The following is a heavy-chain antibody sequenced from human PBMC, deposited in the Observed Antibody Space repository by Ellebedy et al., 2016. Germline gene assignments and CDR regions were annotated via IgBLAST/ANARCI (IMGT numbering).Heavy chain of an antibody. J-gene: IGHJ2*01. CDR2: IYYSGSA. CDR3: ARLFNNGSYANWYFDV. CDR1: GGSISGYY. D-gene: IGHD1-26*01. Sequence: SETLSLXXTVSGGSISGYYWSWIRQSPGKGLEYIGHIYYSGSANNGPSLKSRVTISVDTSKSQFSLTLRSVTAADTAVYYCARLFNNGSYANWYFDVWGRGTLVTASS. V-gene: IGHV4-59*08.